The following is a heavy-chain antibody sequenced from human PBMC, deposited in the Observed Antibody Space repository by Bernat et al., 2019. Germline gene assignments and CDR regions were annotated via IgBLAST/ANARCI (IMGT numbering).Heavy chain of an antibody. J-gene: IGHJ4*02. CDR2: IWYDGSNK. D-gene: IGHD3-3*01. V-gene: IGHV3-33*01. Sequence: QVQLVESGGGVVQPGRSLRLSCAASGFSFRSYGMHWVRQAPGKGLEWVAVIWYDGSNKYYAESVKGRFTISRDNSKNTLYLQMNTLRAEDTAVYYYAGGLEWFDYWGQGTLVTVSS. CDR1: GFSFRSYG. CDR3: AGGLEWFDY.